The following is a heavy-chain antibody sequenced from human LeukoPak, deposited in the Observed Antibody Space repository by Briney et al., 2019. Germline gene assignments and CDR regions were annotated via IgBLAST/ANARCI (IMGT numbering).Heavy chain of an antibody. CDR1: GFTFSDYS. CDR2: ISSSSTTI. Sequence: GGSLRLSCAASGFTFSDYSMNWVRQAPGKGLEWVSYISSSSTTIFYADSVKGRFTISRDNAKNSLFLQMNGLRDEDTALYYCARERVIAAAGDGFDSWGEGTLVTVSS. CDR3: ARERVIAAAGDGFDS. D-gene: IGHD2-21*01. J-gene: IGHJ4*02. V-gene: IGHV3-48*02.